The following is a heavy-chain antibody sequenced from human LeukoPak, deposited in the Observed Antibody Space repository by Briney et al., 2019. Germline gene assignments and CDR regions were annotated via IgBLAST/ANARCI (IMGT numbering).Heavy chain of an antibody. V-gene: IGHV3-23*01. Sequence: GGSLRLSCAASGFTFSSYAMSWVRQAPGKGLEWVSAISGSGGSTYYADSVKGRFTISRDNSKNTLYLQMNSLRAEDTAVYYCADGGAYYYYYYGMDVWGQGTTVTVSS. J-gene: IGHJ6*02. CDR3: ADGGAYYYYYYGMDV. CDR1: GFTFSSYA. D-gene: IGHD4/OR15-4a*01. CDR2: ISGSGGST.